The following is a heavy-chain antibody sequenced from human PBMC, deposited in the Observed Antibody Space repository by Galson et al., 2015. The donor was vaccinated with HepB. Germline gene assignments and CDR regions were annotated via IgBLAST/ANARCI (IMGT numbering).Heavy chain of an antibody. V-gene: IGHV1-2*06. CDR2: INPNSGGT. J-gene: IGHJ3*02. CDR1: GYTFTGYY. Sequence: SVKVSCKASGYTFTGYYMHWVRQAPGQGLEWMGRINPNSGGTNYAQKFQGRVTMTRDTSISTAYMELSRLRSDDTAVYYCARDRSSTSYASYWVAATKDAFDIWGQGTMVTVSS. CDR3: ARDRSSTSYASYWVAATKDAFDI. D-gene: IGHD2-15*01.